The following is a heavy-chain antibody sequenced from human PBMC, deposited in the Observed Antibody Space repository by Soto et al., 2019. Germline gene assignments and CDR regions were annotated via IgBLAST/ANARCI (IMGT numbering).Heavy chain of an antibody. J-gene: IGHJ5*02. V-gene: IGHV1-69*02. Sequence: QVQLVQSGAEVKKPGSSVKVSCKASGGTFSSYTISWVRQAPGQGLEWMGRIIPILGIANYAQKFQGRVTITADKSTSTAYMELSSLRSEDTAVYYCARASSYGSGSYYTVPGGWFDPWGQGTLVTVSS. CDR2: IIPILGIA. CDR1: GGTFSSYT. CDR3: ARASSYGSGSYYTVPGGWFDP. D-gene: IGHD3-10*01.